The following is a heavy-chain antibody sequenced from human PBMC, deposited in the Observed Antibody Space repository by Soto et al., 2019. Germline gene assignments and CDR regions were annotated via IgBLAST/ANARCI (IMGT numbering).Heavy chain of an antibody. D-gene: IGHD6-6*01. CDR3: ARGPFSIAARMDAFDI. CDR2: IIPIFGTA. Sequence: ASVKVSCKASGGTFSSYAISWVRQAPGQGLEWMGGIIPIFGTANYAQKFQGRVTITADESTSTAYMELSSLRSEDTAVYYCARGPFSIAARMDAFDIWGQGTMVTVSS. CDR1: GGTFSSYA. V-gene: IGHV1-69*13. J-gene: IGHJ3*02.